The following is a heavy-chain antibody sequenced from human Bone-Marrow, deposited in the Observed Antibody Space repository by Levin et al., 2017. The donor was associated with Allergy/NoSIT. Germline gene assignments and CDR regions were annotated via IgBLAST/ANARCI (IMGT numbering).Heavy chain of an antibody. J-gene: IGHJ6*03. CDR2: INSDGSGT. D-gene: IGHD3-10*01. CDR3: AGFPDYGSGSWAYMDV. Sequence: GGSLRLSCAGSGFSPRSHWMHWVRQAPGKGLVWVSRINSDGSGTGYADSVKGRFTISRDNAKNTLYLQMNSLRVEDTAVYYCAGFPDYGSGSWAYMDVWGRGTTVTVSS. V-gene: IGHV3-74*01. CDR1: GFSPRSHW.